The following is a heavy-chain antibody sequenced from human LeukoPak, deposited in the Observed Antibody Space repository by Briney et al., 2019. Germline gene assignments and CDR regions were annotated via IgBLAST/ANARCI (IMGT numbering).Heavy chain of an antibody. Sequence: ASVKVSCKASGYTFTNYYISWVRQATGQGLEWMGGMNPAGDDAGYAQKFQGRMTLTRDTSVSTVYMELSGLTSEDTAVYYCMRGAVTTAVHWHFSLWGPGTLVTVSS. V-gene: IGHV1-8*01. D-gene: IGHD4-17*01. J-gene: IGHJ2*01. CDR3: MRGAVTTAVHWHFSL. CDR1: GYTFTNYY. CDR2: MNPAGDDA.